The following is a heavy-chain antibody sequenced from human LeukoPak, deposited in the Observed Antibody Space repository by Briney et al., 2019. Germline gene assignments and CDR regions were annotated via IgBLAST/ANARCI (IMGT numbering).Heavy chain of an antibody. CDR2: ISGSGGST. CDR1: GFTFSSYA. V-gene: IGHV3-23*01. CDR3: AKGPYYYDSSGYSLDY. Sequence: GGSLRLSCAASGFTFSSYAMSWVRQAPGKGLEWVSAISGSGGSTYYADSVKGRFTISRDNSKNTLYLRMNSLRAEDTAVYYCAKGPYYYDSSGYSLDYWGQGTLVTVSS. D-gene: IGHD3-22*01. J-gene: IGHJ4*02.